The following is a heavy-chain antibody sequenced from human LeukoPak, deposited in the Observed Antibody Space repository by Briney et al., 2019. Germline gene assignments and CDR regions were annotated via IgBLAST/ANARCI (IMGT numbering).Heavy chain of an antibody. V-gene: IGHV7-4-1*02. CDR3: ARGRGAAAGTNYYFDY. CDR1: GYTFTGYY. Sequence: ASVKVSCKASGYTFTGYYMHWVRQAPGQGLECMGWINTNTGNPTYAQGFTGRFVFSLDTSVSTAYLQISSLRTEDTAVYYCARGRGAAAGTNYYFDYWGQGTLVTVSS. J-gene: IGHJ4*02. D-gene: IGHD6-13*01. CDR2: INTNTGNP.